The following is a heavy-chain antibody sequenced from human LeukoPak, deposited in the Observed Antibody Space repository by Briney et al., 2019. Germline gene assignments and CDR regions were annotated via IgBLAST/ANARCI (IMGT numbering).Heavy chain of an antibody. J-gene: IGHJ4*02. CDR3: ARGIPVDFIAARFAYDY. CDR2: IYYSGST. D-gene: IGHD6-6*01. Sequence: SETLSLTCTVSGGSISSSSYYWGWIRQPPGKGLEWIGSIYYSGSTYYNPSLKSRVTISVDTSKNQFSLKLSSVTAADTAVYYCARGIPVDFIAARFAYDYWGQGTLVTVSS. V-gene: IGHV4-39*07. CDR1: GGSISSSSYY.